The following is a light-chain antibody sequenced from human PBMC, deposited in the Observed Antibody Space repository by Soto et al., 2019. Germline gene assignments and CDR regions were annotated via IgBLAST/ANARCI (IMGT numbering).Light chain of an antibody. CDR2: GAS. Sequence: EIVLTQSPGTLSLSPGERATLSCRASHSVSSSYLAWYQQKPGQAPRLLIYGASSRATGIPDRFSGSGDGTDFTLTISRLEPEDFAVYYCQQYGSSPPLTFGQGTRLEIK. J-gene: IGKJ5*01. V-gene: IGKV3-20*01. CDR3: QQYGSSPPLT. CDR1: HSVSSSY.